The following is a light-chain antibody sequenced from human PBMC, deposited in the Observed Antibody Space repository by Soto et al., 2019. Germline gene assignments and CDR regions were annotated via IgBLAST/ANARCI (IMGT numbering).Light chain of an antibody. CDR2: WAS. J-gene: IGKJ4*01. V-gene: IGKV4-1*01. CDR1: QSVLYSSNNKNY. Sequence: DIVMTQSPDSLAVSLGESATINCKSSQSVLYSSNNKNYLAWYQLNPGQPPKLLISWASTRESGVPDRFSGSGSGTDFTPTISSLQAEDVAVYYCQQYYRLGTFGGGTKVESK. CDR3: QQYYRLGT.